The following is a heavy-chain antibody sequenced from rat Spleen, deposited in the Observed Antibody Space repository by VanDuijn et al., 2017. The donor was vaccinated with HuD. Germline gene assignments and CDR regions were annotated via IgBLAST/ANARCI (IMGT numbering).Heavy chain of an antibody. Sequence: QVQLKESGPGLVQPSQTLSLTCTVSDFSFPSYNIHWIRQPPGKGLEWIAAISSGGSTYYNSALKSRLSISRDTSKSQVFLRMNSLQPEDTGTYYCVRHEPQDYFAYWGQGLLVTVSS. J-gene: IGHJ2*01. V-gene: IGHV2S12*01. CDR3: VRHEPQDYFAY. CDR1: DFSFPSYN. CDR2: ISSGGST.